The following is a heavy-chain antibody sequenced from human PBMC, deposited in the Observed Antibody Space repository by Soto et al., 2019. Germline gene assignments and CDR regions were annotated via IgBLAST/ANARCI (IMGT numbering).Heavy chain of an antibody. CDR3: AGPTPGPYGYYGMDV. CDR1: GGTFSSYA. D-gene: IGHD4-17*01. J-gene: IGHJ6*02. Sequence: QVQLVQSGAEVKRPGSSVKVSCKASGGTFSSYAISWVRQAPGQGREWMGGIIPIFGTANYAQKFQSRVTITADESTSTAYMELSSLRSEDTAVYYCAGPTPGPYGYYGMDVWGQGTTVTVSS. V-gene: IGHV1-69*01. CDR2: IIPIFGTA.